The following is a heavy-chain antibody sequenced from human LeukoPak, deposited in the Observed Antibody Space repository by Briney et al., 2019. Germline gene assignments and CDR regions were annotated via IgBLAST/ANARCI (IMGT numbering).Heavy chain of an antibody. CDR2: ISWNSGSI. CDR3: AKGCIPDYYDSSGYEDWFDP. Sequence: PGGSLRLSCAASGSTFDDYAMHWVRQAPGKGLEWVSGISWNSGSIGYADSVKGRFTISRGNAKNSLYLQMNSLRAEDTALYYCAKGCIPDYYDSSGYEDWFDPWGQGTLVTVSS. J-gene: IGHJ5*02. D-gene: IGHD3-22*01. V-gene: IGHV3-9*01. CDR1: GSTFDDYA.